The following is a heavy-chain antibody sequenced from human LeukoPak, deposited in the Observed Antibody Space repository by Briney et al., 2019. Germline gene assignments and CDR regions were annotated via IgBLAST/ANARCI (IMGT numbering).Heavy chain of an antibody. CDR2: IYYSGST. V-gene: IGHV4-59*08. CDR3: ARQPLAYYDSSGYFDY. J-gene: IGHJ4*02. CDR1: GGSISSYY. D-gene: IGHD3-22*01. Sequence: SETLSLTCTVSGGSISSYYWSWIRQPPGKGLEWIGYIYYSGSTNYNPSLKSRVTISVDTSKNQFSLKLSSVTAADTAVYYCARQPLAYYDSSGYFDYWGQGTLVTVSS.